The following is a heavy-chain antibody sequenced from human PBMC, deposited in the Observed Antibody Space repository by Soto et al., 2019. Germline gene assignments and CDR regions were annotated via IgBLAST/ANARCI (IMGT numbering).Heavy chain of an antibody. D-gene: IGHD2-8*02. V-gene: IGHV4-59*08. CDR2: MHYSGNT. CDR3: ATSTGWLGFDF. Sequence: QVQLQESGPGLVKPSETLSLTCSVSGGSISRYYCSWVRQPPGKGLEWIGHMHYSGNTRYNPSLKSRATVSLDTSKNQFSLKLSSVTAADTAVYYCATSTGWLGFDFWGQGTLATVSS. CDR1: GGSISRYY. J-gene: IGHJ4*02.